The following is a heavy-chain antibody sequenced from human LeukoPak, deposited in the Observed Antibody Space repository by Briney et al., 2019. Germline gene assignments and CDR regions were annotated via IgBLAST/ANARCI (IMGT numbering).Heavy chain of an antibody. Sequence: GASVKVSCKASGYTFTSYDINWVRQAPGQGLEWMGWMNPNSGHTVYAQKFQGRVTMTRNTSITTAYMELSSLRSEDTAVYYCARTHYYDSRGDNWFDPWGQGTLVTVSS. V-gene: IGHV1-8*01. J-gene: IGHJ5*02. CDR3: ARTHYYDSRGDNWFDP. CDR2: MNPNSGHT. D-gene: IGHD3-22*01. CDR1: GYTFTSYD.